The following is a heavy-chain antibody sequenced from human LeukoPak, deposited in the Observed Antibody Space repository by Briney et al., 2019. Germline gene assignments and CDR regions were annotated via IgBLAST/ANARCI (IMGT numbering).Heavy chain of an antibody. D-gene: IGHD5-12*01. CDR3: SRGWGAYSDYDWEPYHYYYMDV. V-gene: IGHV3-73*01. CDR1: GFTFSGSA. Sequence: GGSLRLSCAASGFTFSGSAMHWVRQASGKGLEWVGRIRNKANSYATAYAASVKGRFTISGDDSKNTAYLQMHSLRDEDTAVYYCSRGWGAYSDYDWEPYHYYYMDVWGKGTTVTVSS. J-gene: IGHJ6*03. CDR2: IRNKANSYAT.